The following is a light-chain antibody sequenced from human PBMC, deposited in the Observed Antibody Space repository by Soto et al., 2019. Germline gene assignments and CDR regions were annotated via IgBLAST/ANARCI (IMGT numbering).Light chain of an antibody. CDR2: GAS. CDR1: QSVSSSF. CDR3: QQYGSSPGT. Sequence: IMLTQSPGTLSLSPGEGATLSCRASQSVSSSFLAWYQHKPGQTPRLLIYGASSRATGVPDRFSGSGSGTDFTLTITRLEPEDFAVYYCQQYGSSPGTFGQGTKVEIK. V-gene: IGKV3-20*01. J-gene: IGKJ1*01.